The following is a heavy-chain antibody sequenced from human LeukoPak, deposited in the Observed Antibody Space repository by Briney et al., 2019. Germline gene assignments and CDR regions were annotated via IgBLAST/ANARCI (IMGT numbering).Heavy chain of an antibody. CDR3: ARDVRIAVAGTVRTRIDY. D-gene: IGHD6-13*01. Sequence: ASVKVSCKASGYTFTSYGISWVRQDPGQGLERMGWISAYNGNTNYAQKLQGRVTMTTDTSTSTAYMELRSLRSDDTAVYYCARDVRIAVAGTVRTRIDYWGQGTLVTVSS. CDR1: GYTFTSYG. CDR2: ISAYNGNT. V-gene: IGHV1-18*01. J-gene: IGHJ4*02.